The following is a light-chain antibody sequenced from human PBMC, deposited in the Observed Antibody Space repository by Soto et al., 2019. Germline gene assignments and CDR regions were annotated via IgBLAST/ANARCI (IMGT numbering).Light chain of an antibody. Sequence: EIVMTQSPATLSVSPGERATLSCRASQSVGANFAWYQQKPGQAPRLLIYGASTRAAGISPWFSGGGSGTEFTLTISSLQSEDFGVYYWQQYTYWTRTFGQGTKVGIK. CDR3: QQYTYWTRT. J-gene: IGKJ1*01. CDR2: GAS. CDR1: QSVGAN. V-gene: IGKV3-15*01.